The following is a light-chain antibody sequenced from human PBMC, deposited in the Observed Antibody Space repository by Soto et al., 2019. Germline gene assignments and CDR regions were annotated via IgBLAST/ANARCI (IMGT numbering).Light chain of an antibody. J-gene: IGLJ1*01. Sequence: QSALTQPASVSGSPGQSITISCTGTNSDVGAYNYVSWFQQHPGKAPKLIIFEVTNRPSGVSHRFSGSKSANTASLAITGLQTEDEADYYCQSYDVSLTADVFGTGTKLTVL. CDR2: EVT. CDR3: QSYDVSLTADV. CDR1: NSDVGAYNY. V-gene: IGLV2-14*01.